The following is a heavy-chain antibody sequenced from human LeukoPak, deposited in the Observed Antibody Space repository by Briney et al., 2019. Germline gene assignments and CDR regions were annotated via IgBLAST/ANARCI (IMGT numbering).Heavy chain of an antibody. CDR1: GFTFGGYG. CDR3: TRYNNDHFDY. D-gene: IGHD1-14*01. CDR2: IAYDGSRA. J-gene: IGHJ4*02. V-gene: IGHV3-33*01. Sequence: PGRSLRLSCAGFGFTFGGYGMHWFRQTPGKGLEWVAVIAYDGSRAFYADSVKGRFTISRDNSKNTMSVQMDDLRAEDTAVYYCTRYNNDHFDYWGQGTLVTVSS.